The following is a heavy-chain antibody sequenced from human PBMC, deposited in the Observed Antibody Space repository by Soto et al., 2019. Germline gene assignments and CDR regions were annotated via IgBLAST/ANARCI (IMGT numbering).Heavy chain of an antibody. J-gene: IGHJ4*02. CDR3: ARGRGATGLKFDY. CDR1: GGTFSSYA. Sequence: ASVKVSSKASGGTFSSYAISWLGHAPGQGLEWMGGIIPIFGTANYAQKFQGRVTITADKSTSTAYMELSSLRSEDTAVYYCARGRGATGLKFDYWGQGTLVTVSS. V-gene: IGHV1-69*06. CDR2: IIPIFGTA. D-gene: IGHD1-26*01.